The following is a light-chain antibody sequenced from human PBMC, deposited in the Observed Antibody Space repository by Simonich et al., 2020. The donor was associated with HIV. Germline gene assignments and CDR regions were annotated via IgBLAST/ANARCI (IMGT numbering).Light chain of an antibody. CDR2: KAS. CDR3: QQYNRYSPRT. J-gene: IGKJ1*01. CDR1: QSISSW. V-gene: IGKV1-5*03. Sequence: DIQMTQSPSTLSASVGDRVTITRPSSQSISSWLAGYQKKPGKAPKLLIYKASNLESGVPSRFSGSGSGTEFTLTISSLQPDDFATYYCQQYNRYSPRTFGQGTKVEIK.